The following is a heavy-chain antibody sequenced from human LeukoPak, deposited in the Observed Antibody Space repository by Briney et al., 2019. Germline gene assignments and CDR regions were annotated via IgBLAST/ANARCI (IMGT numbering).Heavy chain of an antibody. V-gene: IGHV1-69*06. J-gene: IGHJ4*02. Sequence: ASVKVSCKASGGTFSSYAISWVRQAPGQGLEWMGGIIPIFGTANYAQKFQGRVTITADKSTSTAYMELRSLRSDDTAVYYCARAGLWFGELFMDYWGQGTLVTVSS. CDR1: GGTFSSYA. CDR2: IIPIFGTA. CDR3: ARAGLWFGELFMDY. D-gene: IGHD3-10*01.